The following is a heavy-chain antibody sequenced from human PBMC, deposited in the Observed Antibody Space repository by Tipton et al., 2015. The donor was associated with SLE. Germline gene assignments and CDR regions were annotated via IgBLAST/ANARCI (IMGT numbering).Heavy chain of an antibody. CDR2: ISYDGSNK. Sequence: SLRLSCAASGFTFSSYAMHWVRQAPGKGLEWVAVISYDGSNKYYADSVKGRFTISRDNSKNTLYLQMNSLRAEDTAVYYCARGGVSTYWGQGTLVTVSS. D-gene: IGHD2-8*01. CDR1: GFTFSSYA. J-gene: IGHJ4*02. V-gene: IGHV3-30-3*01. CDR3: ARGGVSTY.